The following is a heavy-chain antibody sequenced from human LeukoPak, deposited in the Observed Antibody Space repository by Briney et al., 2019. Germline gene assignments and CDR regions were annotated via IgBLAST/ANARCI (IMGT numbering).Heavy chain of an antibody. D-gene: IGHD1-7*01. CDR1: GYTFTGYY. Sequence: ASVKVSSKASGYTFTGYYMHWLRQAPGQGLEWMGRINPNSGDTKFAQKFQGRVTMSRDTSLSTAYMELSRLTSDDTAVYFCATHIDWNYAGILDYWGQGALVTVSS. V-gene: IGHV1-2*06. CDR3: ATHIDWNYAGILDY. CDR2: INPNSGDT. J-gene: IGHJ4*02.